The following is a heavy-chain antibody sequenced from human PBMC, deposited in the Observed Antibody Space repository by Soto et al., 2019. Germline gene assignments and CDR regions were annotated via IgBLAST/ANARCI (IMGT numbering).Heavy chain of an antibody. V-gene: IGHV4-31*03. Sequence: SETLSLTCTVSGDSMATGGHYYNWIRQVPGRGLEWIGYVYYSGATHYTPSLRARATISRDTSKNQFSLRLISVAAADTALYYCARDKDLQPTVWGFWGQGIQVTVSS. J-gene: IGHJ4*02. CDR1: GDSMATGGHY. D-gene: IGHD3-16*01. CDR3: ARDKDLQPTVWGF. CDR2: VYYSGAT.